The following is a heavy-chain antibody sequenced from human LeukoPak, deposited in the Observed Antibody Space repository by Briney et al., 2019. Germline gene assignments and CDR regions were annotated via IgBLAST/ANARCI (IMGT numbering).Heavy chain of an antibody. J-gene: IGHJ4*02. CDR3: ARDGGYSGFDADC. CDR2: ISSSSSYI. D-gene: IGHD5-12*01. Sequence: GGSLRLSCAASGFTFSSYSMNWVRQAPGKGLEWVSSISSSSSYIYYADSVKGRFIISRDNAKNSLYLQMNSLRAEDTAVYYCARDGGYSGFDADCWGQGTLVTVSS. V-gene: IGHV3-21*01. CDR1: GFTFSSYS.